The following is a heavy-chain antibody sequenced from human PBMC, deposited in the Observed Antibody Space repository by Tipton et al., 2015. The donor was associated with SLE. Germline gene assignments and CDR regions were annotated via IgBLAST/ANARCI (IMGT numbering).Heavy chain of an antibody. Sequence: GSLRLSCAASGFTFSSYEMNWVRQAPGKGLEWVSYISSSSSYIYYADSVKGRFTISRDNAKNSLYLQMNSLRAEDTAVYYCARAAVGATPDYWGQGTLVTVSS. D-gene: IGHD1-26*01. CDR2: ISSSSSYI. CDR1: GFTFSSYE. J-gene: IGHJ4*02. V-gene: IGHV3-21*05. CDR3: ARAAVGATPDY.